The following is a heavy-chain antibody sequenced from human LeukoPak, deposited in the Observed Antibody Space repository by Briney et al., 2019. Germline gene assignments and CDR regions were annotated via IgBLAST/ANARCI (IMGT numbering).Heavy chain of an antibody. Sequence: SETLSLTCAVSGGSFSGYYWSWVRQPPGKGLEWIGYISYSGSTNYNPSLKSRVTISIDTSKNQFSLKLRSVTAADTAIYYCARQGYDILTGYIDAFDSWGQGTMVTVSA. J-gene: IGHJ3*02. V-gene: IGHV4-59*08. D-gene: IGHD3-9*01. CDR3: ARQGYDILTGYIDAFDS. CDR1: GGSFSGYY. CDR2: ISYSGST.